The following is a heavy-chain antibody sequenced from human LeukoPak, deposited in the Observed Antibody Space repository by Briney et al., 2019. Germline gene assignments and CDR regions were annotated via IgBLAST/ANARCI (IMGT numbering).Heavy chain of an antibody. Sequence: PSETLSLTCAVYGGSFTAYYWNWIRQPPGKGLEWIGEIHHSGSTNYNPSLKSRATLSVDTSKSRFSLKLTSMTAADTAVYFCARAPLSRRHSSTWYPLDSWGQGTLVTVSS. CDR2: IHHSGST. J-gene: IGHJ4*02. CDR3: ARAPLSRRHSSTWYPLDS. CDR1: GGSFTAYY. D-gene: IGHD6-13*01. V-gene: IGHV4-34*01.